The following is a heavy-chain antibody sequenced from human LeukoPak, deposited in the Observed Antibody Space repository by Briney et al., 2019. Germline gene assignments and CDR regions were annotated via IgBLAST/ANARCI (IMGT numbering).Heavy chain of an antibody. Sequence: KPGGSLRLSCAASGFTVSNDYVSWVRQAPGKGLEWVSSISSSSSYIYYADSVKGRFTISRDNAKNSLYLQMNSLRAEDTAVYYCARDLVDFWSPANWFDPWGQGTLVTVSS. J-gene: IGHJ5*02. CDR3: ARDLVDFWSPANWFDP. D-gene: IGHD3-3*01. CDR1: GFTVSNDY. V-gene: IGHV3-21*01. CDR2: ISSSSSYI.